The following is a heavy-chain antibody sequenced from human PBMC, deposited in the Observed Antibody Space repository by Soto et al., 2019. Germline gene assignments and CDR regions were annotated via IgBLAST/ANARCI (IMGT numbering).Heavy chain of an antibody. V-gene: IGHV1-18*01. CDR1: GYTFSSYG. D-gene: IGHD3-22*01. CDR3: TRDRPPVGVTTAPLKIYNYSGMDV. Sequence: QVQLVQSGAEVKKPGASVKVSCKASGYTFSSYGISWVRQAPGQGLEWMGWISAHTGNTNYAQKLQGRVTMTADTSTTTPDMERRRLTSDDTAGYHCTRDRPPVGVTTAPLKIYNYSGMDVWGQGTAVTVSS. CDR2: ISAHTGNT. J-gene: IGHJ6*02.